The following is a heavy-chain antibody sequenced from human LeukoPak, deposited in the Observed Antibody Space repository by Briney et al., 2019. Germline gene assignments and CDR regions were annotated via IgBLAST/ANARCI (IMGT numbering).Heavy chain of an antibody. V-gene: IGHV1-2*02. CDR1: GYTFTGYY. CDR2: IYPNSGGP. J-gene: IGHJ4*02. D-gene: IGHD6-19*01. CDR3: ARGRSMSSGWYVDY. Sequence: GASVKVSCKASGYTFTGYYMHWVRQAPGPGLEWMGWIYPNSGGPNYAQKFQGRVTMTRDTSISTAYMEVSRLRSDDTAVYYCARGRSMSSGWYVDYWGQGTLVTVSS.